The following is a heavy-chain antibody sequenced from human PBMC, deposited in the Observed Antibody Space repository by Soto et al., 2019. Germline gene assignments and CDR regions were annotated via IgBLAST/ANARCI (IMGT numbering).Heavy chain of an antibody. CDR1: GFTFSSYG. J-gene: IGHJ4*02. V-gene: IGHV3-30*18. Sequence: QVQLVESGGGVVQPGRSLRLSCAASGFTFSSYGMHWVRQAPGKGLEWVAVISYDGSNKYYADSVKGRFTISRDNSKNTLYLQMNSLRAEDTAVYYCAKDGGYYYDSSGYYYSTGFGYWGQGTLVTVSS. CDR3: AKDGGYYYDSSGYYYSTGFGY. CDR2: ISYDGSNK. D-gene: IGHD3-22*01.